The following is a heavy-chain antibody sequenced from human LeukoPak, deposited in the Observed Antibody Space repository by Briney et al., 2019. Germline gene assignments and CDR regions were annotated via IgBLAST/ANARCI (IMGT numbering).Heavy chain of an antibody. CDR2: ISSGGFTI. CDR3: ARDFDYGDYIDF. J-gene: IGHJ4*02. Sequence: GGSLRLSCVASGFTFSTYTFNWVRQAPGKDLEWLSYISSGGFTIFYADSVKGRFTISRDNTKNSIYLDMTNLKAEDTAVYYCARDFDYGDYIDFWGQGTLVAVSS. V-gene: IGHV3-48*04. D-gene: IGHD4/OR15-4a*01. CDR1: GFTFSTYT.